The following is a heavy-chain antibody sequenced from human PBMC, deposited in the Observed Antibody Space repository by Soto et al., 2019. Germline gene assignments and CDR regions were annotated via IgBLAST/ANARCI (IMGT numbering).Heavy chain of an antibody. CDR3: ARYCSSTSCYLNYYYGMDV. Sequence: SSVKVSCKASGYTFTGYYMHWVRQAPGQGLEWMGWINPNSGGTNYAQKFQGRVTMTRDTSISTAYMELSRLRSDDTTVYYCARYCSSTSCYLNYYYGMDVWGQGTTVTVYS. D-gene: IGHD2-2*01. J-gene: IGHJ6*02. V-gene: IGHV1-2*02. CDR1: GYTFTGYY. CDR2: INPNSGGT.